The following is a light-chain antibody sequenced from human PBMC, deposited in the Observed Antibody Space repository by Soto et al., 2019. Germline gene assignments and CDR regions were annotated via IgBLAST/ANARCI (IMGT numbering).Light chain of an antibody. CDR2: GAS. CDR1: QSVSSNY. Sequence: EVVLTQSPGTLSLSPGERATLSCRASQSVSSNYLTWYQQQSGQAPRLLIYGASARATGIPDRFSGRGSGTDFTLTISRLEREDFAVYYCQEYGRLPWTFGQGTKVEIK. V-gene: IGKV3-20*01. CDR3: QEYGRLPWT. J-gene: IGKJ1*01.